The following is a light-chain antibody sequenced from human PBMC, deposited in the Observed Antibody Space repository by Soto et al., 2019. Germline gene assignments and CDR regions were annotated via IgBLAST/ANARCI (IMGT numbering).Light chain of an antibody. J-gene: IGKJ5*01. CDR3: QQYYSFPIT. V-gene: IGKV1-39*01. CDR2: AAS. Sequence: DIHMTQSPSCVSASLVDVVTITCRASQSISSYLSWYQQPPGKAPMLLIYAASSLQSRVPSRFSGSGSGTDFTLTISCLQSEAFATYYCQQYYSFPITFGQGTRLEIK. CDR1: QSISSY.